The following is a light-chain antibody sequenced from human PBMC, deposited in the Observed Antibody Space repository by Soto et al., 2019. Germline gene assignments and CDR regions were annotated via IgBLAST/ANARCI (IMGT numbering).Light chain of an antibody. Sequence: ETLLTQSPGTLSSSPGQRATLWCRASQSISSYSACYQQNPGQAPRLLIYGASNRATGIPDWFSGSASGTDFTLTISRLEPDDFAVYYCQQYGSSGTFGQGTKVDIK. CDR1: QSISSY. V-gene: IGKV3-20*01. CDR2: GAS. CDR3: QQYGSSGT. J-gene: IGKJ1*01.